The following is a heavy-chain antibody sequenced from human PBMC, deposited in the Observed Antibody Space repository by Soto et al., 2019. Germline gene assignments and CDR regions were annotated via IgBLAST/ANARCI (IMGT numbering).Heavy chain of an antibody. J-gene: IGHJ4*02. CDR1: GYTFTSYY. V-gene: IGHV1-46*01. Sequence: ASVKVSCKASGYTFTSYYMHWVRQAPGQGLEWMGIINPSGGSTSYAQKFQGRVTMTRDTSTSTVYMELSSLRSEDTPVYYCARVDRHLYAFDYWGQGTLVTVSS. D-gene: IGHD2-8*01. CDR3: ARVDRHLYAFDY. CDR2: INPSGGST.